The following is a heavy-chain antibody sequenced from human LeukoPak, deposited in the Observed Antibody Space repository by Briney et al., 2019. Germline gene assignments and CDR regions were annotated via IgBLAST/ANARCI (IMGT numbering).Heavy chain of an antibody. Sequence: PWGVLRLSCAAFRFTFSSYTMTWVRQAPGRGLEWVSAISDSGTSIYYVDSVKGRFTISRDNSKNTLYLQMNSLRAEDTAVYYCAKVEKLNPDRSGYYLPLGSWGQGTLVTVSS. CDR3: AKVEKLNPDRSGYYLPLGS. V-gene: IGHV3-23*01. J-gene: IGHJ5*02. CDR1: RFTFSSYT. CDR2: ISDSGTSI. D-gene: IGHD3-22*01.